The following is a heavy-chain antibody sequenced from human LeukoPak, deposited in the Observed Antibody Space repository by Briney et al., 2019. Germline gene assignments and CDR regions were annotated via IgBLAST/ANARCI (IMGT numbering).Heavy chain of an antibody. D-gene: IGHD1-26*01. V-gene: IGHV4-4*07. CDR2: IYTSGST. CDR1: GGSISSYY. Sequence: PSETLSLTCTVSGGSISSYYWGSIRQPAGKGLEWIGRIYTSGSTNYNPSLKSRVTMSVDTSKNQFSLKLSSVTAADTAVYYCASNSAGATFAYGMDVWGQGTTVTVSS. J-gene: IGHJ6*02. CDR3: ASNSAGATFAYGMDV.